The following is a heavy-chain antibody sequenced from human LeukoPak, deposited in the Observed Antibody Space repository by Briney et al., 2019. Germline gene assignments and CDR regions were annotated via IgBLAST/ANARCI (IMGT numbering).Heavy chain of an antibody. D-gene: IGHD6-13*01. Sequence: GGSLRLSCAASGFTFSSYSTNWVRQAPGKGLEWVSSISSSSSYIYYADSVKGRFTISRDNAKNSLYLQMNSLRAEDTAVYYCARNIAAAGTDDAFDIWGQGTMVTVSS. CDR2: ISSSSSYI. CDR3: ARNIAAAGTDDAFDI. CDR1: GFTFSSYS. J-gene: IGHJ3*02. V-gene: IGHV3-21*01.